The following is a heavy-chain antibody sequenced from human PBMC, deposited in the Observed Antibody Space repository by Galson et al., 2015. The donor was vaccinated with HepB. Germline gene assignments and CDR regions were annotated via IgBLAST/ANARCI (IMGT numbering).Heavy chain of an antibody. Sequence: QSGAELKKPGESLKISCTASGYSFSYYWIGWVSQMPGKGLEWMGIINPGDSKTRYSPSLQGQVTISADKSISTAYLQWNSLKASDTAIYYCARRNVAAGYHDAFDIWGQGTVITVSS. CDR2: INPGDSKT. D-gene: IGHD6-13*01. V-gene: IGHV5-51*01. CDR1: GYSFSYYW. J-gene: IGHJ3*02. CDR3: ARRNVAAGYHDAFDI.